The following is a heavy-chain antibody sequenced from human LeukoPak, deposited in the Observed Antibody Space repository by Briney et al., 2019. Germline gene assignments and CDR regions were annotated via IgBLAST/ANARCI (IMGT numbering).Heavy chain of an antibody. CDR2: ISGSGGST. D-gene: IGHD3-3*01. V-gene: IGHV3-23*01. CDR3: AKDYDFWSGYLHIAYFDY. Sequence: GGSLRLSCAASGFTFSSYPMSWVRQAPEKGLEWVSAISGSGGSTYYADSVKGRFTISRDNSKNTLYLQMNSLRAEDTAVYYCAKDYDFWSGYLHIAYFDYWGQGTLVTVSS. CDR1: GFTFSSYP. J-gene: IGHJ4*02.